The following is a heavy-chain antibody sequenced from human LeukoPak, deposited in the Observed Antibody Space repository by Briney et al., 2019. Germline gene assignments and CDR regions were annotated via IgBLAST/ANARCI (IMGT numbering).Heavy chain of an antibody. CDR1: GGTFSSYA. J-gene: IGHJ3*02. V-gene: IGHV1-69*13. Sequence: SVKVSCKASGGTFSSYAISWVRQAPGQGLEWMGGIIPIFGTANYAQKFQGRATITADESTSTAYMELSSLRSEDTAVYYCAREGGYDSSGYEQGAFDIWGQGTMVTVSS. CDR2: IIPIFGTA. CDR3: AREGGYDSSGYEQGAFDI. D-gene: IGHD3-22*01.